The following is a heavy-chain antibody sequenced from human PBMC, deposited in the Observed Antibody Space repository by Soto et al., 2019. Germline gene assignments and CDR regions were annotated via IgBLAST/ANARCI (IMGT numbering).Heavy chain of an antibody. V-gene: IGHV1-24*01. CDR3: ATIRPWAAAGNMGGDYYYGMDV. D-gene: IGHD6-13*01. Sequence: ASVKVSCKVSGYTLTELSMQWVRQAPGKGLEWMGGFDPEDGETIYAQKFQGRVTMTEDTSTDTAYMELSSLRSEDTAVYYCATIRPWAAAGNMGGDYYYGMDVWGQGTTVTVSS. CDR2: FDPEDGET. CDR1: GYTLTELS. J-gene: IGHJ6*02.